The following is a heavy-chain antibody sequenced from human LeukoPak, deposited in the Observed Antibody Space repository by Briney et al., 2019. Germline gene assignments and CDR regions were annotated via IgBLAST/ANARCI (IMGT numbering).Heavy chain of an antibody. D-gene: IGHD3-3*01. CDR2: IKSKTDGGTT. CDR1: GFTFSNAW. Sequence: GGSLGLSCAASGFTFSNAWMSWVRQAPGKGLEWVGRIKSKTDGGTTDYAAPVEGRFTISRDDSKNTLYLQMNSLKTEDTAVYYCTIDTHYDFWSGTRVWFDPWGQGTLVTVSS. V-gene: IGHV3-15*01. J-gene: IGHJ5*02. CDR3: TIDTHYDFWSGTRVWFDP.